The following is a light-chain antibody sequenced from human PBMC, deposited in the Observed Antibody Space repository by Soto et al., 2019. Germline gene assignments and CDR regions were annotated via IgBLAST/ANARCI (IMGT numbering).Light chain of an antibody. V-gene: IGKV1-9*01. J-gene: IGKJ4*01. CDR2: AAS. Sequence: DIHMTQSPSTLSASVGYRFTITCRASQGIRSYLAWYQQKPGKAPKLLIYAASTLQSGVPSRFRGSGSGTEFTLTISSLQPEDFATYYCQQLNSYPLTFGGGTKVDIK. CDR1: QGIRSY. CDR3: QQLNSYPLT.